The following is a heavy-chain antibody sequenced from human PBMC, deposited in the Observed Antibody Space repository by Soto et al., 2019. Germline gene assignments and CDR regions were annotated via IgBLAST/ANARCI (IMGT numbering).Heavy chain of an antibody. J-gene: IGHJ6*02. CDR2: IYPGDSDT. CDR3: ARRGGSSFLDYYYGMDV. V-gene: IGHV5-51*01. CDR1: GYSFTSYW. D-gene: IGHD6-13*01. Sequence: GESLKISCKGSGYSFTSYWIGWVRQMPGKGLEWMGTIYPGDSDTRYSPSFQGQVTISADKSISTAYLQWSSLKASDTAMYYCARRGGSSFLDYYYGMDVWGQGTTVTVSS.